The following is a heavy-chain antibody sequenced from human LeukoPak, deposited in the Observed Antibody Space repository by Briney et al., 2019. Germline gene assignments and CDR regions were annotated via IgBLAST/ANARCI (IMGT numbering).Heavy chain of an antibody. J-gene: IGHJ6*03. CDR1: AFTFSIYA. Sequence: GGSLRLSFAPSAFTFSIYAMSWVPQAPGKGRDGVAAIIVSAGGTYYADSVKGRLTISRDNCKHRMYLQMNSLRAEDTAVYYCAKDVLTGFFEVSPSTISMLVMVILKLYYLDVWGEGTTVTVSS. CDR3: AKDVLTGFFEVSPSTISMLVMVILKLYYLDV. CDR2: IIVSAGGT. V-gene: IGHV3-23*01. D-gene: IGHD3-22*01.